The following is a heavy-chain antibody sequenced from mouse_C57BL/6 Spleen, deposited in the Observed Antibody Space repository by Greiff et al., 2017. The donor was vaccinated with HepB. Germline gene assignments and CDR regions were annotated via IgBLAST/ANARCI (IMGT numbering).Heavy chain of an antibody. J-gene: IGHJ4*01. CDR3: ARDRDYYGSSYGAMDY. D-gene: IGHD1-1*01. V-gene: IGHV3-6*01. CDR2: ISYDGSN. Sequence: VQLKESGPGLVKPSQSLSLTCSVTGYSITSGYYWNWIRQFPGNKLEWMGYISYDGSNNYNPSLKNRISITRDTSKNQFFLKLNSVTTEDTATYYCARDRDYYGSSYGAMDYWGQGTSVTVSS. CDR1: GYSITSGYY.